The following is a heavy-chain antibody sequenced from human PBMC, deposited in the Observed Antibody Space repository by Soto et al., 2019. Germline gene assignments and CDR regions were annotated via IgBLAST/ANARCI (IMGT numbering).Heavy chain of an antibody. CDR2: LYYERSA. CDR1: GDSISSYY. J-gene: IGHJ4*02. CDR3: ALRSMAVVPEY. Sequence: QVQLQESGAGLVKRSETLSLTCAVSGDSISSYYCMWIRQPPGKGLESIGYLYYERSANYNPSLKSRLTLSVYTTTNQCSLTLSSITAADTAVYYCALRSMAVVPEYWGQGTLVTVSS. D-gene: IGHD3-22*01. V-gene: IGHV4-59*01.